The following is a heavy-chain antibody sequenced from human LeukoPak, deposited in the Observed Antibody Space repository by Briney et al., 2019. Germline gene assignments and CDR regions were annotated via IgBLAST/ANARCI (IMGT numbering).Heavy chain of an antibody. V-gene: IGHV1-3*01. Sequence: ASVKVSCTASGYTFTSYAMHWVRQAPGQRLEWMGWINAGNGNTKYSQKFQGRVTITRDTSASTAYMELSSLRSEDTAVYYCARVRRAYDSSGYYVSYFDYWGQGTLVTVSS. CDR1: GYTFTSYA. CDR2: INAGNGNT. J-gene: IGHJ4*02. CDR3: ARVRRAYDSSGYYVSYFDY. D-gene: IGHD3-22*01.